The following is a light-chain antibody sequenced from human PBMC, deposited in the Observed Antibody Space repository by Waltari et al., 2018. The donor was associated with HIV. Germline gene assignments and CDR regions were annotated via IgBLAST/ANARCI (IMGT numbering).Light chain of an antibody. CDR2: WAS. CDR1: QSLLYSSDNKNY. J-gene: IGKJ1*01. Sequence: DIVMTQSPDSLAVSLGERATFSCKSSQSLLYSSDNKNYLAWYQQKPEQPPMLLIYWASVRESGVPDRFSASGSGTDFTLTISSLQAEDVAVYYCQQYYTTPRTFGQGTKVEIK. CDR3: QQYYTTPRT. V-gene: IGKV4-1*01.